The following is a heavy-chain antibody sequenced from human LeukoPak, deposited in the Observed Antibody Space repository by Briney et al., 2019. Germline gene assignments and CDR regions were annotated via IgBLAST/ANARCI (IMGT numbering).Heavy chain of an antibody. CDR3: ARDLAVAGSVDY. J-gene: IGHJ4*02. CDR2: ISSSSSYI. D-gene: IGHD6-19*01. V-gene: IGHV3-21*01. Sequence: SGGSLRLSCAASGFTFSSYSMNWVRQAPGKGLEWVSSISSSSSYIYYADSVKGRFTISRDNAKNSLYLQMNSLRAEDTAVYYCARDLAVAGSVDYWGQGTLVTVSS. CDR1: GFTFSSYS.